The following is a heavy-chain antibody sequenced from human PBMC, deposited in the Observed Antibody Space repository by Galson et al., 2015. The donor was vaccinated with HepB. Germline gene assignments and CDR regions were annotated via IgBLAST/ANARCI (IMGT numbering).Heavy chain of an antibody. CDR1: GGTFSNYA. Sequence: SVKVSCKASGGTFSNYAISWVRQAPGQGLEWMGGIIPIFGTANYAQKFQGRVTITADESTSTAYMELSSLRSEDTAVYYCARGYIVATISTSHFDYWGQGTLVTVSS. CDR2: IIPIFGTA. D-gene: IGHD5-24*01. CDR3: ARGYIVATISTSHFDY. J-gene: IGHJ4*02. V-gene: IGHV1-69*13.